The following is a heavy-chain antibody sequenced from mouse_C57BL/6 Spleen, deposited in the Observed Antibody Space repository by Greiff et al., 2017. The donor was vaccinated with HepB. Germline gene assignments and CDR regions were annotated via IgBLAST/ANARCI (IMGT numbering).Heavy chain of an antibody. CDR2: ISYDGSN. V-gene: IGHV3-6*01. CDR1: GYSITSGYY. Sequence: VQLQQSGPGLVKPSQSLSLTCSVTGYSITSGYYWNWIRQFPGNKLEWMGYISYDGSNNYNPSLKNRISITRDTSKNQFFLKLNSVTTEDTATYYCARDRTGTDYWGQGTTLTVSS. CDR3: ARDRTGTDY. J-gene: IGHJ2*01. D-gene: IGHD4-1*01.